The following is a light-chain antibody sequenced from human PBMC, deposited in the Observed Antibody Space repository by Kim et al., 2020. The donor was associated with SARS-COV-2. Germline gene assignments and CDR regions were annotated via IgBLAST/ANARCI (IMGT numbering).Light chain of an antibody. V-gene: IGKV3-11*01. CDR2: DAS. Sequence: LSPGERAPLSCRASQSVSSYLAWYQQKPGQAPRLLIYDASNRSTGIPARFSGSGSGTDFTLTISSLEPEDFAVYYCQQRSNWPLTFGGGTKVDIK. CDR3: QQRSNWPLT. J-gene: IGKJ4*01. CDR1: QSVSSY.